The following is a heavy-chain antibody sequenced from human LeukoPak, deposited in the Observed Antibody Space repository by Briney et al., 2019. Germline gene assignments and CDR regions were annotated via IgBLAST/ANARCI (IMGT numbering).Heavy chain of an antibody. CDR3: ARLDLLYYYAMDV. D-gene: IGHD3-3*01. CDR1: GGSISSGSYY. J-gene: IGHJ6*02. V-gene: IGHV4-61*10. Sequence: KASETLSLTCTVSGGSISSGSYYWSWIRQPAGKGLECIGYISYSGSTNYNPSLKSRVTISVDTSKNQFSLKLSSVTAADTAVYYCARLDLLYYYAMDVWGQGTTVTVSS. CDR2: ISYSGST.